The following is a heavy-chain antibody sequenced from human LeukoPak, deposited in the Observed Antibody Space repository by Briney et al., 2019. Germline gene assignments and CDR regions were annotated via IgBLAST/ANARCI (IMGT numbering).Heavy chain of an antibody. J-gene: IGHJ6*02. V-gene: IGHV4-59*01. CDR2: IYYSGST. Sequence: KPSETLSPTCTVSGGSISSYSWSWIRQPPGKGLEWIGYIYYSGSTNYNPSLKSRVTISVDTSKNQFSLKLSSVTAADTAVYYCARDAGDDYYYYGMDVWGQGTSVTVSS. CDR3: ARDAGDDYYYYGMDV. D-gene: IGHD3-10*01. CDR1: GGSISSYS.